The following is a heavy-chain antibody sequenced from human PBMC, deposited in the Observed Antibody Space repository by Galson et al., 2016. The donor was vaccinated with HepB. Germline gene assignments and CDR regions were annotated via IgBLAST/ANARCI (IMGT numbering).Heavy chain of an antibody. CDR2: IIPIFGTS. V-gene: IGHV1-69*13. D-gene: IGHD5-18*01. CDR1: GGTFSNYA. CDR3: AREKTAFDGMDV. J-gene: IGHJ6*02. Sequence: SVKVSCKASGGTFSNYAINWVRQAPGQGLEWMGGIIPIFGTSNYAQNFQGRVTITADEPTSTAYMEMRSLKSEDTAVYYGAREKTAFDGMDVWGQGTTVTVSS.